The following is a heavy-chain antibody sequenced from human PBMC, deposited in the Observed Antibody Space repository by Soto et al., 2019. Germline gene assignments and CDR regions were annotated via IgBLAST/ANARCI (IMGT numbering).Heavy chain of an antibody. Sequence: ASVKVSCKASGYTFTFYGISWVRQAPGQGLEWMGWISGYNGKTNHAQKFQGRFTMTTDTSTNTADMELRSLRSDDTAIYYCARESGAIVAVPAAMDVWGQGTTVTVSS. CDR2: ISGYNGKT. V-gene: IGHV1-18*01. D-gene: IGHD2-15*01. CDR3: ARESGAIVAVPAAMDV. J-gene: IGHJ6*02. CDR1: GYTFTFYG.